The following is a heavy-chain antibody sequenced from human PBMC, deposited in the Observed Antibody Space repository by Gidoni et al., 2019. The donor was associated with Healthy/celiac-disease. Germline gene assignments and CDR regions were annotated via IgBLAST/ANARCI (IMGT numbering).Heavy chain of an antibody. J-gene: IGHJ4*02. CDR3: ASGSYRDFDY. Sequence: QVQLQESGPGLVKPSETLSPHCPVPGYSISSGYYWGWIRQPPGKGLEWIGSIYHSGSTYYNPSLKSRVTISVDTSKNQFSLKLSSVTAADTAVYYCASGSYRDFDYWGQGTLVTVSS. V-gene: IGHV4-38-2*01. D-gene: IGHD1-26*01. CDR2: IYHSGST. CDR1: GYSISSGYY.